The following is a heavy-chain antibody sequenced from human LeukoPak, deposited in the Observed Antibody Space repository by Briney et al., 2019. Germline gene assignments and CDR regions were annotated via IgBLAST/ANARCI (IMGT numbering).Heavy chain of an antibody. CDR1: GGSFSGYY. CDR2: INHSGST. V-gene: IGHV4-34*01. CDR3: ASLPRYYYYYMDV. Sequence: SETLSLTCAVYGGSFSGYYWSWIRQPPGKGLEWIGEINHSGSTNYNPSLKSRVTISVDTSKNQFSLKLSSVTAADTPVYYCASLPRYYYYYMDVWGKGTTVTVSS. J-gene: IGHJ6*03.